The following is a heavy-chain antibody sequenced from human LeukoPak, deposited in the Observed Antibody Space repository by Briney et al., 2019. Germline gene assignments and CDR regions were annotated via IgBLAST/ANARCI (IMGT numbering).Heavy chain of an antibody. Sequence: ASVKVSCKASGYTFTTYDINWVRQANGQGLEWMGWMNPNSGNTGYAQKFQGRVTMTRNTSISTAFMELSGLRSEDTAVYFCARRNTAMVAGLDYWGQGSLVTVSS. CDR3: ARRNTAMVAGLDY. V-gene: IGHV1-8*01. CDR1: GYTFTTYD. J-gene: IGHJ4*02. CDR2: MNPNSGNT. D-gene: IGHD5-18*01.